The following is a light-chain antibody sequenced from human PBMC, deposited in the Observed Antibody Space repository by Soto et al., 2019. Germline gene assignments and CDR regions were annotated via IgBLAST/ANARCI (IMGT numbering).Light chain of an antibody. CDR3: QVWDSSSDHVV. Sequence: SYELTQPPSVSVAPGKTARITCGGNHIGSKSAHWYQQKPGQAPVLVIYYDSDRPSGIPERFSGSNSGNTATLTISRVEAGDEADYYCQVWDSSSDHVVFGGGTKLTVL. J-gene: IGLJ2*01. V-gene: IGLV3-21*04. CDR1: HIGSKS. CDR2: YDS.